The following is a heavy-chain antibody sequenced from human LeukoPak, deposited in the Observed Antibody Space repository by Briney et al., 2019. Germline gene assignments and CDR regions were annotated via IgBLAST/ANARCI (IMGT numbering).Heavy chain of an antibody. CDR1: GFTFSSYS. Sequence: PGGSLRLSCAASGFTFSSYSMNWVRQAPGKGLEWVANIKQDGSEKYYVDSVKGRFTISRDNAKNSLYLQMNSLRAEDTAVYYCARGRGYDFWSGYLTYYYYMDVWGKGTTVTVSS. CDR2: IKQDGSEK. CDR3: ARGRGYDFWSGYLTYYYYMDV. V-gene: IGHV3-7*01. J-gene: IGHJ6*03. D-gene: IGHD3-3*01.